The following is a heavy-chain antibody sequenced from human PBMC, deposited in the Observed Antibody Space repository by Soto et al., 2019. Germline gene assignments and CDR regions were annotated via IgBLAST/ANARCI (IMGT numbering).Heavy chain of an antibody. CDR1: GFTFSTYA. D-gene: IGHD1-20*01. J-gene: IGHJ4*02. V-gene: IGHV3-30-3*01. Sequence: PGESLKISCVASGFTFSTYAMHWVRQAPGKGLEWVALISDDGSNKFYADPVKGRFTISRDNSKNTLYLQMNSLRVEDTAVYYSVRDDFNCASLSVYWGQGTLVTVSS. CDR2: ISDDGSNK. CDR3: VRDDFNCASLSVY.